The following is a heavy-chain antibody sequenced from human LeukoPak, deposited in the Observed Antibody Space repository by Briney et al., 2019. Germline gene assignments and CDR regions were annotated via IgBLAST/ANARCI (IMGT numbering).Heavy chain of an antibody. CDR2: ISASGGST. J-gene: IGHJ5*02. D-gene: IGHD6-19*01. CDR1: GFTFSSYA. Sequence: PGGSLRLSCAASGFTFSSYAMSWVRQAPGKGLEWVSSISASGGSTYYADSVKGRFTISRDNSKNTLYLQMNSLRAEDTAMYYCVRIPNSAGFPNWFDPWGQGTLVTVSS. CDR3: VRIPNSAGFPNWFDP. V-gene: IGHV3-23*01.